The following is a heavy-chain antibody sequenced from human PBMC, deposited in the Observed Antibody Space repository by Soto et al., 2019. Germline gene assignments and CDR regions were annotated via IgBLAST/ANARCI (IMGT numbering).Heavy chain of an antibody. Sequence: SVKVSGKASGFTFTSSAVQWVRQARGQRLEWIGWIVVGSGNTNYAQKFQERVTITRDMSTSTAYMELSSLRSEDTAVYYCAGGSGSYVFDYWGQGTLVTVSS. CDR2: IVVGSGNT. CDR3: AGGSGSYVFDY. J-gene: IGHJ4*02. V-gene: IGHV1-58*01. CDR1: GFTFTSSA. D-gene: IGHD3-10*01.